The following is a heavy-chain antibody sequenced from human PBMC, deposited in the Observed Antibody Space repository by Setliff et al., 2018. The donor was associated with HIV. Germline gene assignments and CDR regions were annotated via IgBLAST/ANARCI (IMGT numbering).Heavy chain of an antibody. CDR1: GGSFSGYY. D-gene: IGHD5-12*01. CDR3: ARENCRDGYNCHNYD. CDR2: IIHSGST. V-gene: IGHV4-34*12. Sequence: ASETLSLTCAVYGGSFSGYYWSWIRQPPGKGLEWIGEIIHSGSTNYNPSLKSRVTISVDTSKNQFSLKLSSVTAADTAVYYCARENCRDGYNCHNYDWGQGTLVTVSS. J-gene: IGHJ4*02.